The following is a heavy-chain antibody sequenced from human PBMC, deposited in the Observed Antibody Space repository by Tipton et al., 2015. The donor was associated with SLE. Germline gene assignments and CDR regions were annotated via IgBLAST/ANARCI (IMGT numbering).Heavy chain of an antibody. Sequence: TLSLTCAVYGGSFSGYYWSWIRQPPGKGLEWIGEINHSGSTNYNPSLKSRVTISVDTSKNQFSLKLSSVTASDMAVYYCATPGPKRAVDTWGQGTMVTVSS. CDR1: GGSFSGYY. CDR3: ATPGPKRAVDT. CDR2: INHSGST. J-gene: IGHJ3*02. D-gene: IGHD3-10*01. V-gene: IGHV4-34*01.